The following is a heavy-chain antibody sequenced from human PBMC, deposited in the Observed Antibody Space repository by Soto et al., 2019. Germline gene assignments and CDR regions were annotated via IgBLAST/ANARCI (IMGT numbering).Heavy chain of an antibody. J-gene: IGHJ5*02. CDR2: IYYSGST. CDR3: ARGILFNWFDP. D-gene: IGHD2-21*01. Sequence: PSETLSLTCTVSGGSIISYYWSWIRQPPGKGLEWIGYIYYSGSTNYNPSLKSRVTISVDTSKNQFSLKLSSVTAADTAVYYCARGILFNWFDPWGQGTLVTVSS. V-gene: IGHV4-59*01. CDR1: GGSIISYY.